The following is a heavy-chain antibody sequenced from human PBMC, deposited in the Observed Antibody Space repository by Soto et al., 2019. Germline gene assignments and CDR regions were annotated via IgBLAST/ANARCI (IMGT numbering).Heavy chain of an antibody. V-gene: IGHV4-30-4*01. CDR1: GGSISSGDYY. CDR3: ARDARGGSWVSNGIDV. D-gene: IGHD3-10*01. J-gene: IGHJ6*02. Sequence: QVQLQESGPGLVKPSQTLSLTCTVSGGSISSGDYYWSWIRQPPGKGLEWIGYIYYSGSTYYNPSLKSRVTISVDTSKNQFSLQLSSVTAADTAVYYCARDARGGSWVSNGIDVWGQGTTVTVSS. CDR2: IYYSGST.